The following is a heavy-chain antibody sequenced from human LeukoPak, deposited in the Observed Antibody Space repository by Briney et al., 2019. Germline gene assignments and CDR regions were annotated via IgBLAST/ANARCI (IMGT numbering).Heavy chain of an antibody. CDR2: ISSSGSTI. CDR3: ARLDYYGSGSYYKVLGIDY. Sequence: GGSLRLSCAASGFTFSDYYMSWTRQAPGKGLEWVSYISSSGSTIYYADSVKGRFTISRDNAKNSLYLQMSSLRAEDTAVYYCARLDYYGSGSYYKVLGIDYWGQGTLVTVSS. J-gene: IGHJ4*02. D-gene: IGHD3-10*01. CDR1: GFTFSDYY. V-gene: IGHV3-11*04.